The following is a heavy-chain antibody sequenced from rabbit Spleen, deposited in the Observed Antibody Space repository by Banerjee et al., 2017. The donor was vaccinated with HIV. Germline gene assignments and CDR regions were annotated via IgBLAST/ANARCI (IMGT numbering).Heavy chain of an antibody. CDR2: IYTGDGDT. Sequence: QEQLVESGGGLVQPEGSLTLTCTTSGFSFSTNYYMCWVRQAPGKGLEWIGCIYTGDGDTYYASWAKGRFTISKTSSTTVTLQMTSLTVADTATYFCARGGAGSGPYRSFHLWGPGTLVTVS. D-gene: IGHD8-1*01. CDR1: GFSFSTNYY. CDR3: ARGGAGSGPYRSFHL. J-gene: IGHJ4*01. V-gene: IGHV1S45*01.